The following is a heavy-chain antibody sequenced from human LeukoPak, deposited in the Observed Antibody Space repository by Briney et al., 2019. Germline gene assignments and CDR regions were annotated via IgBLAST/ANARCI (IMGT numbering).Heavy chain of an antibody. Sequence: ETLSLTCAVYGGSFSGYYWSWVRQAPGKGLEWVANIKQDGSEKYYVDSVKGRFTISRDNAKNSLYLQMNSLRAEDTAVYYCAREGRKSRGVDIVRKKETGYYYMDVWGKGTTVTVSS. CDR3: AREGRKSRGVDIVRKKETGYYYMDV. V-gene: IGHV3-7*01. J-gene: IGHJ6*03. D-gene: IGHD2-15*01. CDR2: IKQDGSEK. CDR1: GGSFSGYY.